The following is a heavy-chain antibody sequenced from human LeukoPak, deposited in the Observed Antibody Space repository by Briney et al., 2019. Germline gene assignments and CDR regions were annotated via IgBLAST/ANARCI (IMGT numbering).Heavy chain of an antibody. D-gene: IGHD3-10*01. CDR2: IYTSGST. V-gene: IGHV4-4*07. Sequence: NSSETLSLTCTVSGGSISSYYWSWIRQPAGKGLEWIGRIYTSGSTNYNPSLKSRVTMSVDTSKNQFSLKLSSVTAADTAVYYCARDGSVEFGESPFDYWGQGTLVTVSS. CDR3: ARDGSVEFGESPFDY. J-gene: IGHJ4*02. CDR1: GGSISSYY.